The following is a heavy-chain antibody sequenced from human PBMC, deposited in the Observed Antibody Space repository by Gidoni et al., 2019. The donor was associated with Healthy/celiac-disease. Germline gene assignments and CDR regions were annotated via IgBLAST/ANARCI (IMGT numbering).Heavy chain of an antibody. J-gene: IGHJ6*02. V-gene: IGHV4-61*01. D-gene: IGHD3-10*01. CDR1: GGSVSSGSYY. CDR3: ARDGRVRGYYGMDV. Sequence: PGLVKPSETLSLTCAVSGGSVSSGSYYWSWIRQPPGKGLVWIGYIYYSGSTNYNPSLKSRVTISVDTSKNQFSLKLSSVTAADTAVYYCARDGRVRGYYGMDVWGQGTTVTVSS. CDR2: IYYSGST.